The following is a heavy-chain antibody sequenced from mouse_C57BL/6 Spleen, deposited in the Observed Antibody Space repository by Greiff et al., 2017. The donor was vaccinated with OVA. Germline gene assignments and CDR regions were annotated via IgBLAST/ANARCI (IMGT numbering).Heavy chain of an antibody. Sequence: EVQVVESGGGLVKPGGSLKLSCAASGFTFSDYGMHWVRQAPEKGLEWIAYISRGSSTIYYADTVKGRFTISRDKAKNTLFLQMTSLRSEDKAMYYCARRLLKAMDYWGQGTSVTVSS. CDR2: ISRGSSTI. CDR1: GFTFSDYG. J-gene: IGHJ4*01. D-gene: IGHD2-3*01. V-gene: IGHV5-17*01. CDR3: ARRLLKAMDY.